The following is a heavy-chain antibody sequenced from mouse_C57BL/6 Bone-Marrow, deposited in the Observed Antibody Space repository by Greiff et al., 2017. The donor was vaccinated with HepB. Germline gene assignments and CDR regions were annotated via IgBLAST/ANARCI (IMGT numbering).Heavy chain of an antibody. D-gene: IGHD2-4*01. Sequence: EVKLVESGGDLVKPGGSLKLSCAASGFTFSSYGMSWVRQTPDERLEWVATISSGGSYTYYPDSVKGRFTISRDNAKNTLYLQMSSLKSEDTAMYYCARHTDYDGLWYFDVWGTGTTVTVSS. CDR2: ISSGGSYT. CDR3: ARHTDYDGLWYFDV. J-gene: IGHJ1*03. CDR1: GFTFSSYG. V-gene: IGHV5-6*01.